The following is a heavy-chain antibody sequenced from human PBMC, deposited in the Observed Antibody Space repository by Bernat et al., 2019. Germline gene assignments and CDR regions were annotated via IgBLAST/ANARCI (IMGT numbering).Heavy chain of an antibody. D-gene: IGHD6-19*01. CDR2: ISSSGGST. CDR1: GFTFSTYA. Sequence: EVQLLESGGGLVQPGGSLSLSCAASGFTFSTYAMSWVRQAPGKGLEWVSAISSSGGSTYYADSVKGRFTISRDNSKNTLYVQMNSLRAEDTAVYYCAKMYSSGPADWGQGTLVTVSS. V-gene: IGHV3-23*01. J-gene: IGHJ4*02. CDR3: AKMYSSGPAD.